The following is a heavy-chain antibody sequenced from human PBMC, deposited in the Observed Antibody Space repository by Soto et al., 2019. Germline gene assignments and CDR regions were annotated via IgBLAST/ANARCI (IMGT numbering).Heavy chain of an antibody. D-gene: IGHD2-21*02. Sequence: QVQLVQSGAEVKKPGASVKVSCKASGYTFTGYYMHWVRQAPGQGLEWMGWINPNSGGTNYAQKFQGRVTMTRDTSISTAYMELSRLRSDDTAVYYCARSIAYCGGDCYFFDLWGRGTLVTVSS. CDR2: INPNSGGT. CDR1: GYTFTGYY. V-gene: IGHV1-2*02. J-gene: IGHJ2*01. CDR3: ARSIAYCGGDCYFFDL.